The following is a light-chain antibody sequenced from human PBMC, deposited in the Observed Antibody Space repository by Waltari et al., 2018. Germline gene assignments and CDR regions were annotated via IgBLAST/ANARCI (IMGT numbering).Light chain of an antibody. V-gene: IGKV3-20*01. J-gene: IGKJ1*01. CDR2: GAS. CDR1: QSVSRA. Sequence: EIVLTQSPGSLSSSPGERVTLSCRAIQSVSRALAWYQQKPGQAPRLLIFGASNRATGSPDRFSGSGSETDFSLTISRLEPEDFAVYYCQHYVRLPATFGRGTKVEIK. CDR3: QHYVRLPAT.